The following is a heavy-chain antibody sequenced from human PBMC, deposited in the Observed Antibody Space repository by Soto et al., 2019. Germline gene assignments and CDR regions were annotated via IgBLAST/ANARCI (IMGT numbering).Heavy chain of an antibody. CDR3: ARDLWGLGSSWSLGWFDP. J-gene: IGHJ5*02. Sequence: SQTLSLTCAISGDSVSSNSAAWNWTRQSPSRGLEWLGRTYYRSKWYNDYAVSVKSRITINPDTSKNQFSLQLNSVTPEDTAVYYCARDLWGLGSSWSLGWFDPWGQGTLVTVSS. D-gene: IGHD6-13*01. CDR2: TYYRSKWYN. V-gene: IGHV6-1*01. CDR1: GDSVSSNSAA.